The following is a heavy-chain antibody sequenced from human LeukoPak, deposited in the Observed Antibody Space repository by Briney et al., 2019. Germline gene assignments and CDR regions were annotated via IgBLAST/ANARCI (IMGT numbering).Heavy chain of an antibody. D-gene: IGHD1-26*01. V-gene: IGHV3-30-3*01. Sequence: PGRSLRLSCAASGFTFSSYAMHWVRQAPGKGLEWVAVISYDGSNKYYADSVKGRFTISRDNSKNTLYLQMNSLRAEDTAVYYCAKDRVGATTPDAFDIWGQGTMVTVSS. CDR3: AKDRVGATTPDAFDI. J-gene: IGHJ3*02. CDR1: GFTFSSYA. CDR2: ISYDGSNK.